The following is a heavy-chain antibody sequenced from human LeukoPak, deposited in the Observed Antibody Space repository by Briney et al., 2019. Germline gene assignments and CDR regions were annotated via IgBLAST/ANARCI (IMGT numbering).Heavy chain of an antibody. CDR2: ISAYNGNT. CDR1: GYTFTSYG. CDR3: ASSGSYPLAADY. J-gene: IGHJ4*02. Sequence: GASVKVSCKASGYTFTSYGISWVRQAPGQGLEWMGWISAYNGNTNYAQKLQGRVTMTTDTSTSTAYMELSSLRSEDTAVYYCASSGSYPLAADYWGQGTLVTVSS. V-gene: IGHV1-18*01. D-gene: IGHD1-26*01.